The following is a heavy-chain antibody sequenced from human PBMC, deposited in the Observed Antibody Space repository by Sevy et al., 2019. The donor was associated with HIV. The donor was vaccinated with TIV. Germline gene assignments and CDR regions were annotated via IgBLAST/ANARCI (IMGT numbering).Heavy chain of an antibody. Sequence: ASVNVSCKASASIFTYYALHWVRQAPGQRPEWMGWIVLGNGRTKYSEDFQGRVTFTRDRSARIAYMGMSSLRSEDTAVYYCARGWGTTPTNFDYWGQGSLVTVSS. CDR3: ARGWGTTPTNFDY. D-gene: IGHD1-1*01. J-gene: IGHJ4*02. CDR2: IVLGNGRT. V-gene: IGHV1-3*01. CDR1: ASIFTYYA.